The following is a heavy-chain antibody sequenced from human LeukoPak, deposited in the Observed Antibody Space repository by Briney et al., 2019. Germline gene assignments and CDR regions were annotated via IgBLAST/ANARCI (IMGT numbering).Heavy chain of an antibody. V-gene: IGHV1-18*01. CDR1: GDTFSRYA. CDR2: ISAYNGNT. J-gene: IGHJ5*02. CDR3: ARDVGTGSQISPYYNWFDP. D-gene: IGHD1-1*01. Sequence: ASVKVSCKASGDTFSRYAISWVRQAPGQGLEWMGWISAYNGNTNYAQKLQGRVTMTTDTSTSTAYMELRSLRSDDTAVYYCARDVGTGSQISPYYNWFDPWGQGTLVTVSS.